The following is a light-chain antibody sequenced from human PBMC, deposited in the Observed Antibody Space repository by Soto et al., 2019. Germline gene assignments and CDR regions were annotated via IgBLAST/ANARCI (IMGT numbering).Light chain of an antibody. Sequence: DIQMTQSPSTLSASVGDRVTITCRASQSISTSLAWYQQKPGKAPKFLIYVASSLESGVPSRFSCSGSGTEFTLTISSLQPDDFASYYCQQYNSDYTFGQGTKLEIK. CDR2: VAS. CDR3: QQYNSDYT. CDR1: QSISTS. V-gene: IGKV1-5*01. J-gene: IGKJ2*01.